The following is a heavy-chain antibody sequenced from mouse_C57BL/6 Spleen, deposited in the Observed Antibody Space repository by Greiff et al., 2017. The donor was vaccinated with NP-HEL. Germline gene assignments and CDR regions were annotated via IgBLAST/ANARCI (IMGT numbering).Heavy chain of an antibody. CDR1: GYTFTSYW. V-gene: IGHV1-61*01. J-gene: IGHJ4*01. Sequence: QVQLKQPGAELVRPGSSVKLSCKASGYTFTSYWMDWVKQRPGQGLEWIGNIYPSDSETHYNQKFKDKATLTVDKSSSTAYMQLSSLTSEDSAVYYCASGSYAMDYWGQGTSVTVSS. CDR2: IYPSDSET. CDR3: ASGSYAMDY.